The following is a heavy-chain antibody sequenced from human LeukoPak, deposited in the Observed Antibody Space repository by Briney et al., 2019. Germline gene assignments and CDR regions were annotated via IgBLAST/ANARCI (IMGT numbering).Heavy chain of an antibody. D-gene: IGHD1-26*01. Sequence: SETLSLTCTVSGDSTSSDRYYGGWVRQPPGKGLEWIGNIYYSGSTYYNPSLKSRVTMSVDTSKNQFFLKLNSVTAADTAVYYCARGRPYSGGYHLDYWGQGTLVTVSA. CDR3: ARGRPYSGGYHLDY. V-gene: IGHV4-39*01. J-gene: IGHJ4*02. CDR1: GDSTSSDRYY. CDR2: IYYSGST.